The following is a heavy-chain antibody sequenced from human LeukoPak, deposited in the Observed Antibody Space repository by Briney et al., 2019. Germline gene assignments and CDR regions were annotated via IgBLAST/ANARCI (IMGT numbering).Heavy chain of an antibody. Sequence: ASVKVPCKASGYTFTRYYMHWVRQAPGQGLEWMGWINPNSGGTNYAQKFQGRVTMTRDTSISTAYMELSRLRSDDTAVYYCARDTGDSSGYYYDYWGQGTLVTVSS. J-gene: IGHJ4*02. CDR1: GYTFTRYY. CDR2: INPNSGGT. CDR3: ARDTGDSSGYYYDY. V-gene: IGHV1-2*02. D-gene: IGHD3-22*01.